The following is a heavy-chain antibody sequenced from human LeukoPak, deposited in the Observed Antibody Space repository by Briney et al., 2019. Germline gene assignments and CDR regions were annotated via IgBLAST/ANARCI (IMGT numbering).Heavy chain of an antibody. J-gene: IGHJ6*03. Sequence: GGSLRLSCAASGFTFSNAWMSWVRQAPGKGLEWVGRIKSKTDGGTTDYAAPVKGRFTISRDDSKNTLYLQMNSLKTEDTAVYYCTTDFTMVRGVIDYYDYYMDVWGKGTTVTVSS. CDR2: IKSKTDGGTT. V-gene: IGHV3-15*01. D-gene: IGHD3-10*01. CDR3: TTDFTMVRGVIDYYDYYMDV. CDR1: GFTFSNAW.